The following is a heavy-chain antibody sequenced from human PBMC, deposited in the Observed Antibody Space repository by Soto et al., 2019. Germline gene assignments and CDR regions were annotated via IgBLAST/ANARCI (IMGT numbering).Heavy chain of an antibody. D-gene: IGHD5-12*01. CDR1: GFSFNTYW. CDR3: ATVATNSYDWFDP. CDR2: INSDGTKT. V-gene: IGHV3-74*01. Sequence: VHLVESGGTLVQPGGSLRLSCAVTGFSFNTYWMHWVRQAPGKGLVWVSRINSDGTKTTYAVSVKGRFTSSRDNAKNTVYLQINSLRAADTAVYYCATVATNSYDWFDPWGQGTLVTISS. J-gene: IGHJ5*02.